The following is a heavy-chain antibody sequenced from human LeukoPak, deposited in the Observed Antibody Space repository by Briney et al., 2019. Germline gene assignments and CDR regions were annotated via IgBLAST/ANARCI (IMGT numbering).Heavy chain of an antibody. CDR1: GFTVSSNY. J-gene: IGHJ6*03. CDR3: AYSTFRFPYYMDV. CDR2: IYSGGST. D-gene: IGHD3-3*01. Sequence: GGSLRLSCAASGFTVSSNYMSWVRQAPGKGLEWVSVIYSGGSTYYADSVKGRFTISRDNSKNTLYLQMNSLRAEDTAVYHCAYSTFRFPYYMDVWGKGPRSPSP. V-gene: IGHV3-53*01.